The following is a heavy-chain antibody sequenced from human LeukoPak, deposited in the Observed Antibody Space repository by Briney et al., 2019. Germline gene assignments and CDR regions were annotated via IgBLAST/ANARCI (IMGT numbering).Heavy chain of an antibody. Sequence: ASVKVSCKASGYTFTGYYMHWARQAPGQGLEWMGWINPNSGGTNYAQKFQGRVTMTRDTSISTAYMELSRLRSDDTAVYYCARAAYDILTGYYHYYYYYMDVWGKGTTVTISS. V-gene: IGHV1-2*02. CDR2: INPNSGGT. CDR1: GYTFTGYY. J-gene: IGHJ6*03. CDR3: ARAAYDILTGYYHYYYYYMDV. D-gene: IGHD3-9*01.